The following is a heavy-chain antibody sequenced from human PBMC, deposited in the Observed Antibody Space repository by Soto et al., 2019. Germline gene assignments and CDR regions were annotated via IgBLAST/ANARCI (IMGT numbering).Heavy chain of an antibody. V-gene: IGHV3-53*01. CDR3: AKNGATGLRWYYFDY. Sequence: PGGSLRLSCAASGFTVSITYMCWVRQAPGKGLEWVSVIYSGGSTYYADSVKGRFTISRDNSKNTLYLQMNSLRAEDTAVYYCAKNGATGLRWYYFDYWSQETLVTVSS. D-gene: IGHD1-26*01. CDR2: IYSGGST. CDR1: GFTVSITY. J-gene: IGHJ4*02.